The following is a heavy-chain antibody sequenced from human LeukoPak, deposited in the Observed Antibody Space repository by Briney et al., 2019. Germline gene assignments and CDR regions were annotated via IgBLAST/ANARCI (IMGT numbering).Heavy chain of an antibody. J-gene: IGHJ5*02. D-gene: IGHD2/OR15-2a*01. CDR2: ISGSGGST. V-gene: IGHV3-23*01. CDR1: GFTFSTYA. CDR3: AKFRDNSSPRGGFDP. Sequence: GGSLRLSCAASGFTFSTYAMSWVRQGPGKGLEWVSAISGSGGSTYYADSVKGRFTISRDNSKKTLSLQMNSLRAEDTAVYYCAKFRDNSSPRGGFDPWSQGTLVTVSS.